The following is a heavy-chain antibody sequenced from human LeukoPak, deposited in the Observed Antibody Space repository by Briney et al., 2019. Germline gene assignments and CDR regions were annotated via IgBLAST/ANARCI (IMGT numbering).Heavy chain of an antibody. CDR2: MYYSGST. D-gene: IGHD5-24*01. V-gene: IGHV4-39*01. J-gene: IGHJ4*02. Sequence: SETLSLTCTVSSGSISNSCYYWGWIRQPPGKGLEWIVSMYYSGSTYYNPSLKSRATISVDTSKNQFSLKLSSVTAADTAVYYCARHGRMGTINPSYWGQGTLVTVSS. CDR1: SGSISNSCYY. CDR3: ARHGRMGTINPSY.